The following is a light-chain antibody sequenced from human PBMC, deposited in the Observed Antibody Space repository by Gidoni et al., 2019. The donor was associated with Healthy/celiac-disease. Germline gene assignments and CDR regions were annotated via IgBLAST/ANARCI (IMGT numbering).Light chain of an antibody. CDR1: QGISSY. J-gene: IGKJ3*01. Sequence: AIRMTQSPSSLSASTGDRVTITCRASQGISSYLAWYQQKPGKAPKLLIYAASTLQSGVPSRFSSSSSATYSTLTISCLHYEVFTTYCCQQYYSYPRTFGPGTKVDIK. V-gene: IGKV1-8*01. CDR3: QQYYSYPRT. CDR2: AAS.